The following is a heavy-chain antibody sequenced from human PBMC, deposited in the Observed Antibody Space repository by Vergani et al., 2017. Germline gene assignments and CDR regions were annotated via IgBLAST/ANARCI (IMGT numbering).Heavy chain of an antibody. D-gene: IGHD3/OR15-3a*01. CDR2: INPNSGGT. CDR3: ARVWTLDFDP. J-gene: IGHJ5*02. Sequence: QVQLVQSGAEVKKPGASVKVSCKASGYTFTGYYMHWVRQAPGQGLEWMGWINPNSGGTNYARKFQGRVTMTRDTSISTAYMELSRLRSDDTAVYYCARVWTLDFDPWGQGTLVTVSS. V-gene: IGHV1-2*02. CDR1: GYTFTGYY.